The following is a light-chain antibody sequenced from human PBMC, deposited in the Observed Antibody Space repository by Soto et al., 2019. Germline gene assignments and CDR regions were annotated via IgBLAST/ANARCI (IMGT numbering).Light chain of an antibody. V-gene: IGKV1-39*01. CDR1: QSISTY. CDR2: AAS. J-gene: IGKJ5*01. Sequence: DIQMTQSPSSLSAFVGDRVTITCRASQSISTYLNWYQQKPGKAPNLLIYAASSLQSGVTSRFSDSASRTDFTLTISTMRPEDSEIYYCQQSYSTPPITFGQGTRLEIK. CDR3: QQSYSTPPIT.